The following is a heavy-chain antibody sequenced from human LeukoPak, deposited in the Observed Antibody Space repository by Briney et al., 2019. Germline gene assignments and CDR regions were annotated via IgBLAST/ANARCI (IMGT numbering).Heavy chain of an antibody. CDR3: AREARDDSSGYYYFDY. Sequence: ASVKVSCKASGGTFSSYAISWVRQAPGQGLEWMGGIIPIFGTANYAQKFQGRVTITADESTSTAYMEVSSLRSEDTAVYYRAREARDDSSGYYYFDYWGQGTLVTVSS. D-gene: IGHD3-22*01. V-gene: IGHV1-69*13. CDR1: GGTFSSYA. CDR2: IIPIFGTA. J-gene: IGHJ4*02.